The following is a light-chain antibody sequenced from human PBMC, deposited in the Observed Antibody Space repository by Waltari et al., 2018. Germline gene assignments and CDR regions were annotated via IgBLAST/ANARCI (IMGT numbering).Light chain of an antibody. CDR2: GST. CDR3: QSYDTSLSVV. Sequence: QSVLTQPPSVSGAPGQRVTISCTGSGSNLGAGYDVHWYQQLPRAAPKLLIYGSTSRPLGVPARFFGSTSGTSASLAITGLQAEDEADYYCQSYDTSLSVVFGGGTKLTVL. J-gene: IGLJ3*02. V-gene: IGLV1-40*01. CDR1: GSNLGAGYD.